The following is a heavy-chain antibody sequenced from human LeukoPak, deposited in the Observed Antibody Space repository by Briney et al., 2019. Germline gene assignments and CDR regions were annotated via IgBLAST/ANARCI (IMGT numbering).Heavy chain of an antibody. D-gene: IGHD3-3*01. Sequence: ASVKVSCKASGYTFTGYYMHWVRQAPGQGLEWMGWINPNSCATNYAQKFQGRVTMTRDTSISTAYMELSRLRSDDTAVYYCARARSVYYMDVWGKGTTVTVSS. CDR2: INPNSCAT. CDR1: GYTFTGYY. J-gene: IGHJ6*03. CDR3: ARARSVYYMDV. V-gene: IGHV1-2*02.